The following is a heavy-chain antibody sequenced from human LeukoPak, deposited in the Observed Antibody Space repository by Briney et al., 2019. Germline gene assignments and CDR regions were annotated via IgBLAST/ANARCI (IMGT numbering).Heavy chain of an antibody. CDR1: GYTFTGYY. Sequence: ASVKVSCKASGYTFTGYYMHWVRQAPGQGLEWMGWINPNGGGTNYEQKFQGRVTMTRDTSISTAYMELSRLRSDDTAVYYCARARRLVVAGVSLAYWGQGTLVTVSS. CDR3: ARARRLVVAGVSLAY. D-gene: IGHD2-2*01. V-gene: IGHV1-2*02. J-gene: IGHJ4*02. CDR2: INPNGGGT.